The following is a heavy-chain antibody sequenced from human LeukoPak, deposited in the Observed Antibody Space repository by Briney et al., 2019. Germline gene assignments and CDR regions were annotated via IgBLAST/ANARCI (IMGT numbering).Heavy chain of an antibody. V-gene: IGHV3-23*01. CDR3: AGYNCSSTRCYTGGFDY. CDR1: GFTFSISA. D-gene: IGHD2-2*02. CDR2: ISSSGGDT. Sequence: GGSLRLSCVASGFTFSISAMTWVRHAPGKGLEWVSVISSSGGDTHYADSVKGRFTISRDNSKNTLYLQMNSLRAEDTAVFYCAGYNCSSTRCYTGGFDYWGQGTLVTVSS. J-gene: IGHJ4*02.